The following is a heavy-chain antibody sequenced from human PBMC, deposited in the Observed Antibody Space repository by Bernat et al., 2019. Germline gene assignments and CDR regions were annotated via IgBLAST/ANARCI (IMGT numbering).Heavy chain of an antibody. J-gene: IGHJ6*03. CDR2: IWYDGSNR. CDR3: ARGTSTSAPYMDV. V-gene: IGHV3-33*01. Sequence: QVQLVESGGGVVQPGGSLRLSCAASGSTFSRYGMHWVRQAPGKGLEWVAIIWYDGSNRYHADSVKGRFTISRDNSKNTLYLQMNSLRAEDTAVYYCARGTSTSAPYMDVWGKGTTVTVSS. CDR1: GSTFSRYG.